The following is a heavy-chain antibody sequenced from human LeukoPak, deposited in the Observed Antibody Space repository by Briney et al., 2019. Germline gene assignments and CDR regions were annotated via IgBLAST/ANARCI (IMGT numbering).Heavy chain of an antibody. D-gene: IGHD2-15*01. CDR3: ARGADGVSSNSRGWFDP. J-gene: IGHJ5*02. CDR2: ISGSGGST. V-gene: IGHV3-23*01. CDR1: GFTFSSYG. Sequence: GGTLRLSCAASGFTFSSYGMSWVRQAPGKGLEWVSAISGSGGSTYYADSVKGRFTISRDNARNSLYLQMNTLRAEDTAVYSCARGADGVSSNSRGWFDPWGQGTLVTVSS.